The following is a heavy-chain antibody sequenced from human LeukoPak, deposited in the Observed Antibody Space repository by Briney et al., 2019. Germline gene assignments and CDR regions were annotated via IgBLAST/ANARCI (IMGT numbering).Heavy chain of an antibody. J-gene: IGHJ4*02. V-gene: IGHV1-2*02. CDR3: ARAVAGSRFDY. D-gene: IGHD6-19*01. Sequence: ASVKVSCKASGYTFTGYDMHWVRQAPGQGLEWMGWINPNSGGTNYAQKFQGRVTMPRDTSISTAYMELSRLRSDDTAVYYCARAVAGSRFDYWGQGTLVTVSS. CDR2: INPNSGGT. CDR1: GYTFTGYD.